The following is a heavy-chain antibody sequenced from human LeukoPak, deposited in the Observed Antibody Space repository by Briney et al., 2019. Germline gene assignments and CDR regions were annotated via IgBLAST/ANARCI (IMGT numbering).Heavy chain of an antibody. D-gene: IGHD3-3*01. J-gene: IGHJ3*02. CDR3: ARYDFWSGYPHGAFDI. CDR1: GGSINSSSRNSYS. V-gene: IGHV4-39*01. CDR2: IYYSGTT. Sequence: PSETLSLTCTVSGGSINSSSRNSYSWGWIRQPPGKGLEWVGGIYYSGTTYYSPSLKSRVTISVDTSKNQFSLKLSSVTAADTAVYYCARYDFWSGYPHGAFDIWGQGTMVTVSS.